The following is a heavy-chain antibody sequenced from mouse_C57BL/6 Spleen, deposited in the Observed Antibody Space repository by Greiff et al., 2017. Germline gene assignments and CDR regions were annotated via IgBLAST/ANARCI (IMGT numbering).Heavy chain of an antibody. CDR3: APSLTGKVDY. Sequence: QVQLQQPGAELVKPGASVKLSCKASGYTFTSYWMHWVKQRPGQGLEWIGMIHPNSGSTNYNEKLKSKATLTVDKSSSTAYMQLSSLTSEDSAVYYCAPSLTGKVDYWGQGTTLTVSS. J-gene: IGHJ2*01. V-gene: IGHV1-64*01. D-gene: IGHD4-1*01. CDR1: GYTFTSYW. CDR2: IHPNSGST.